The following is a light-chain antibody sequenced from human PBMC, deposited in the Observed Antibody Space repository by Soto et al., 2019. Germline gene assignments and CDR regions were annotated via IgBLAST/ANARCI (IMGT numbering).Light chain of an antibody. Sequence: EILLTQTQSNLSLSPGERATLSFRSSQSVSSSYLAWYQQKPGQTPRLLIYDTSTRATGVPTRFSGSRSGAEFTLTINSLQSEDFAVYYCQPSTIRPITFG. CDR2: DTS. CDR3: QPSTIRPIT. CDR1: QSVSSSY. J-gene: IGKJ5*01. V-gene: IGKV3-20*01.